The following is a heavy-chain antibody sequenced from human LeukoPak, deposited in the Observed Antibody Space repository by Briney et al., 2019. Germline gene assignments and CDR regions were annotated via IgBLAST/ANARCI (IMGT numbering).Heavy chain of an antibody. CDR1: GGSISSSGYY. D-gene: IGHD6-19*01. Sequence: PSETLSLTCTVSGGSISSSGYYWGWIRQPPGKGLEWFGSMSHSGSTYYNPSLKSRVTISVDTSKNQFSLKLSSVTAADTAVYYCARHTDSSGWSHFDYWGQGTLVTVSS. CDR3: ARHTDSSGWSHFDY. V-gene: IGHV4-39*01. J-gene: IGHJ4*02. CDR2: MSHSGST.